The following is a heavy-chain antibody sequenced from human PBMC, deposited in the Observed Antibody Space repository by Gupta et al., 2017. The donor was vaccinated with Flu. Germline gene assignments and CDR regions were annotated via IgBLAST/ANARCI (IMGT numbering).Heavy chain of an antibody. D-gene: IGHD2-2*01. CDR2: VSYAGISK. CDR3: AKHYQPPHMYYYYYIDV. Sequence: PVWGLEWVAFVSYAGISKYYAASVKGRFTVSSANSKNTLYLHVYLLLTEDTAVYSCAKHYQPPHMYYYYYIDVWGKGTTVTVSS. V-gene: IGHV3-30*18. J-gene: IGHJ6*03.